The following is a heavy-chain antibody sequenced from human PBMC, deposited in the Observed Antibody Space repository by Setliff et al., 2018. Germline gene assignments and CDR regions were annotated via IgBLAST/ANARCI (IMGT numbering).Heavy chain of an antibody. CDR3: AREQWLDPPGYYYMDV. CDR2: IYYSGST. Sequence: PSETLSLTCTVSGGSISSSSYYWGWIRQPPGKGLEWIGSIYYSGSTYYNPSLKSRVTMSIDTSKNQFSLKLNSVTAADMAVYYCAREQWLDPPGYYYMDVWAKGTTVTVPS. D-gene: IGHD6-19*01. CDR1: GGSISSSSYY. J-gene: IGHJ6*03. V-gene: IGHV4-39*07.